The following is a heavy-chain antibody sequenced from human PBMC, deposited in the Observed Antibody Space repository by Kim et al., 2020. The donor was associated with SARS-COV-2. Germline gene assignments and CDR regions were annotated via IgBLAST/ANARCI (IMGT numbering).Heavy chain of an antibody. D-gene: IGHD3-22*01. CDR3: AKDYYDSSIFDY. CDR2: ISWISGSI. V-gene: IGHV3-9*01. CDR1: GFTFDDYA. Sequence: GGSLTLSCAASGFTFDDYAMHWVRQAPGKGLEWVSGISWISGSIGYADSVKGRFTISRDNAKNSLYLQMNSLRAEDTALYYCAKDYYDSSIFDYWGQGTLVTVSS. J-gene: IGHJ4*02.